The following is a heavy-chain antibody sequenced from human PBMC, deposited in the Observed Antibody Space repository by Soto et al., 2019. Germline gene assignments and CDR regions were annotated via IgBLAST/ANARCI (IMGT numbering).Heavy chain of an antibody. CDR2: ISYDGSNK. V-gene: IGHV3-30*18. Sequence: GGSLRLSCAASGFTFSSYGMHWVRQAPGKGLEWVAVISYDGSNKYYADSVKGRFTISRDNSKNTLYLQMNSLRAEDTAVYYCAKETTVVTRHFDYWGQGTLVTVSS. J-gene: IGHJ4*02. CDR3: AKETTVVTRHFDY. CDR1: GFTFSSYG. D-gene: IGHD4-17*01.